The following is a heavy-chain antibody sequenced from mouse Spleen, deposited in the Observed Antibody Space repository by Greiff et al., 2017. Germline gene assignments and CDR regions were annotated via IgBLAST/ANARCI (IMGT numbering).Heavy chain of an antibody. J-gene: IGHJ1*01. CDR2: IYPGDGDT. D-gene: IGHD1-1*01. CDR3: ARPVVEGYFDV. CDR1: GYAFSSYW. V-gene: IGHV1-80*01. Sequence: QVQLKESGAELVKPGASVKISCKASGYAFSSYWMNWVKQRPGKGLEWIGQIYPGDGDTNYNGKFKGKATLTADKSSSTAYMQLSSLTSEDSAVYFCARPVVEGYFDVWGAGTTVTVSS.